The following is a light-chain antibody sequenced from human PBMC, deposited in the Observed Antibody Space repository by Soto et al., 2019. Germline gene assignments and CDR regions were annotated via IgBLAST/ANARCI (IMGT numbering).Light chain of an antibody. CDR3: SLYTSSSTYV. V-gene: IGLV2-18*01. CDR2: EVS. J-gene: IGLJ1*01. CDR1: SSDVGSYNR. Sequence: QSVLTQPPSVSGSPGQSVTISCTGTSSDVGSYNRVSWYQQPPGTAPKLMIYEVSNRPSGVPDRFSVYKSGNTASLTISGLQAEDEADYYCSLYTSSSTYVFGTGTKLTVL.